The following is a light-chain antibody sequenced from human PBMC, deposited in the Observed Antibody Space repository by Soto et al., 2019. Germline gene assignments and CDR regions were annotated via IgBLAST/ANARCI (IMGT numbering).Light chain of an antibody. CDR1: QSISTY. J-gene: IGKJ3*01. CDR3: YPSYSTPYT. Sequence: DIQMTQSPSSLSASVRDRVTITCRASQSISTYLNWYQQKPGKVPKLLIYAAASLQSGVPSRFSGTGSVTDFTLPISILQPAHFATYYCYPSYSTPYTFGPGTKVHI. CDR2: AAA. V-gene: IGKV1-39*01.